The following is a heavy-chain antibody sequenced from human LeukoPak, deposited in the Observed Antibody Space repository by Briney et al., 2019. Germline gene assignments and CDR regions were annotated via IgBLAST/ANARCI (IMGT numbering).Heavy chain of an antibody. CDR3: ARGRGSSGYYYVVLFDP. V-gene: IGHV4-59*01. CDR1: GGSISSYY. D-gene: IGHD3-22*01. CDR2: IYYSGST. Sequence: SETLYLTCTVSGGSISSYYWSWIRKPPGKGLEWIGYIYYSGSTNYNPSLKSRVTISVDTSKNQFSLKLSSVTAADTAVYYCARGRGSSGYYYVVLFDPWGQGTLATVSS. J-gene: IGHJ5*02.